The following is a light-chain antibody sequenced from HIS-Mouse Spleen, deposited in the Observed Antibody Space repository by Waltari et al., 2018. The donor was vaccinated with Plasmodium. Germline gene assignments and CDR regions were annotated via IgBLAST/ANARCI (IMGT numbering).Light chain of an antibody. CDR1: SGINVGTYR. V-gene: IGLV5-45*03. CDR2: YTSDSDK. Sequence: QAVLTQPSSLSASPGASASLTCTLRSGINVGTYRIYWYQQKPGSPPQSLLRYTSDSDKRHDSGGPSRLSGSKDASANAGILRSSGRQSEDEADYYCMIWHSSAWVFGGGTKLTVL. CDR3: MIWHSSAWV. J-gene: IGLJ3*02.